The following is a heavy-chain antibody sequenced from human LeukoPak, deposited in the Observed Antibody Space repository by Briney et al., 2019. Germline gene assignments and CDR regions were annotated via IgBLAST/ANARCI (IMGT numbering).Heavy chain of an antibody. CDR2: INHSEST. D-gene: IGHD3-10*01. CDR3: AREGLNMVRGVIPEEAWGWFDP. CDR1: GGSFSGYY. Sequence: TSETLSLTCAVYGGSFSGYYWSWIRQPPGKGLEWIGEINHSESTNYNPSLKSRVTISVDTSKNQFSLKLNSVTAADTAVYYCAREGLNMVRGVIPEEAWGWFDPWGQGTLVTVSS. V-gene: IGHV4-34*01. J-gene: IGHJ5*02.